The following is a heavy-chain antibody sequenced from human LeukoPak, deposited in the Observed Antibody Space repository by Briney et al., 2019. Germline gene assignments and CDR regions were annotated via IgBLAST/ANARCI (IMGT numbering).Heavy chain of an antibody. D-gene: IGHD3-10*01. CDR2: INPSGDNT. V-gene: IGHV1-46*01. Sequence: GASVKVSCKASGYTFTSYYMYWVRQAPGQGLEWMGIINPSGDNTNYAQKFQGRVTITRNTSISTAYMELSSLRSEDTAVYYCARLIRITMVRGGPTNNWFDPWGQGTLVTVSS. CDR3: ARLIRITMVRGGPTNNWFDP. J-gene: IGHJ5*02. CDR1: GYTFTSYY.